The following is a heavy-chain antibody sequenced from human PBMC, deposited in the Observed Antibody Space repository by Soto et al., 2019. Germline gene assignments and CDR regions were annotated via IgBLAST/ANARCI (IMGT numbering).Heavy chain of an antibody. V-gene: IGHV3-23*01. CDR3: AKDLSSLGWLALGAPFDS. CDR1: GFTFSSYA. J-gene: IGHJ4*02. D-gene: IGHD5-18*01. Sequence: EVHLLESGGNVVQPGGSLRLSCAASGFTFSSYAMNWVRQAPGKGLGWVSSISANGRNTYYADSVKGRFPISRDRSKNTLYRQLDSLRVEDTAIYYCAKDLSSLGWLALGAPFDSWGQGTLVTVSS. CDR2: ISANGRNT.